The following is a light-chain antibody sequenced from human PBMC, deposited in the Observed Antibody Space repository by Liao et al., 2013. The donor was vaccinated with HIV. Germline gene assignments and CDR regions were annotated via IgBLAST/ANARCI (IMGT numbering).Light chain of an antibody. CDR2: YDN. Sequence: SYVLTQPPSVSVAPGKTARITCGGNNIGSKSVHWYQQRPGQAPVLFISYDNDRPSGIPERFSGSNSGNTATLTISGVEAGDEADYYCQVWDSSSEYVFGTGTKVTAL. CDR1: NIGSKS. CDR3: QVWDSSSEYV. V-gene: IGLV3-21*01. J-gene: IGLJ1*01.